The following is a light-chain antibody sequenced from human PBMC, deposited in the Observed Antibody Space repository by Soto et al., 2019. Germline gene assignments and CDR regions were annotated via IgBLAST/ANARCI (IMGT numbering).Light chain of an antibody. CDR3: SSFTGSNNLYV. CDR1: SSDIGGYNY. V-gene: IGLV2-8*02. J-gene: IGLJ1*01. Sequence: QSVLTQPPSASRSPGQSVTISCTGTSSDIGGYNYVSWYQQHPGKAPKLMIYEVTKRPSGVPDRFSASRSGNTASLTVSGLQAEDEADYYCSSFTGSNNLYVFGTGTKV. CDR2: EVT.